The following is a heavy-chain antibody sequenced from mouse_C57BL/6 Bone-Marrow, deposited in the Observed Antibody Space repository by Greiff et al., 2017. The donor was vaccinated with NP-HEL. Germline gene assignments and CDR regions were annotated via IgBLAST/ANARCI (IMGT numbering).Heavy chain of an antibody. Sequence: VQLQQSGPELVKPGASGKISCKAPGYSLPDNNMNWVKQSNVKSLEWIGVINPNYCTTSYNQKFKGKATLTVDQSSSTAYMQLNSLTSEDSAVYYCAVRRGSAMDYWGQGTSVTVSS. V-gene: IGHV1-39*01. D-gene: IGHD2-14*01. CDR1: GYSLPDNN. J-gene: IGHJ4*01. CDR3: AVRRGSAMDY. CDR2: INPNYCTT.